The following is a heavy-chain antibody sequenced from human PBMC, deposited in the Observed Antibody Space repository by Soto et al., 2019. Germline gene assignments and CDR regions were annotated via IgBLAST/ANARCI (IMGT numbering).Heavy chain of an antibody. V-gene: IGHV4-4*07. D-gene: IGHD2-15*01. CDR1: GGSISSYY. Sequence: QVQLQESGPGLVKPSETLSLTCTVSGGSISSYYWSWIRQPAGKGLEWIGRIYTSGSTNYNPSLTSRVTMSVDTSKNQFSLKLSSVTAADTAVYYCARQYCSGGSCYSKMYYFDYWGQGTLVTVSS. CDR2: IYTSGST. CDR3: ARQYCSGGSCYSKMYYFDY. J-gene: IGHJ4*02.